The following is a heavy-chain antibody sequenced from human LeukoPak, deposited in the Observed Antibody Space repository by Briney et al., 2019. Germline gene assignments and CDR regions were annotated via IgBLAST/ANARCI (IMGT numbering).Heavy chain of an antibody. CDR2: IYPGDSDT. J-gene: IGHJ4*02. V-gene: IGHV5-51*01. CDR1: GYSFTSYW. CDR3: ARHTMYSSSWSLTYYFDY. D-gene: IGHD6-13*01. Sequence: GESLKISCKGSGYSFTSYWIGWVRQMPGKGLECMGIIYPGDSDTRYSPSFQGQVTISADKSISTAYLQWSSLKASDTAMYYCARHTMYSSSWSLTYYFDYWGQGTLVTVSS.